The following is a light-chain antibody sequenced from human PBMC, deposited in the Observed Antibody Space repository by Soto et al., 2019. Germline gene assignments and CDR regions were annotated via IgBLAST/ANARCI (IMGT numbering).Light chain of an antibody. V-gene: IGLV2-14*01. J-gene: IGLJ1*01. Sequence: QSALTQPAFVSGSPGQSITLSCTGTSSDIGNYNYVSWYQQHPGKAPKLIIYEVSDRPSGVSNRFSGSKSGNTASLTISGLQAEDEADYYCSSYTSRSTPYVFGTGTKVTVL. CDR2: EVS. CDR3: SSYTSRSTPYV. CDR1: SSDIGNYNY.